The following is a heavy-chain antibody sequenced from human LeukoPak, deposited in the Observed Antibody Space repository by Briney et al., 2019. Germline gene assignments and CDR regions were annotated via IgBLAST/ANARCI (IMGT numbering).Heavy chain of an antibody. V-gene: IGHV1-69*05. D-gene: IGHD3-3*01. CDR3: ARDPSYYDFWSGYSMGDY. CDR1: GGTFSSYA. CDR2: IIPIFGTA. J-gene: IGHJ4*02. Sequence: GASVKVSCKASGGTFSSYAISWVRQAPGQGLEWMGGIIPIFGTANYAQKFQGRVTITTDESTSTAYMELSSLRSEDTAVYYCARDPSYYDFWSGYSMGDYWGQGTLVTVSS.